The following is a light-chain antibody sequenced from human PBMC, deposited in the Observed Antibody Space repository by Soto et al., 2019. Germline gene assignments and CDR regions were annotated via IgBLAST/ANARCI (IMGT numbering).Light chain of an antibody. Sequence: DIQMTQSPSSLSASVGDRVTITCRASQSISSHLNWYQHKPGKAPKLLIYAASSLQTGVPSRFSGSRSGTDFALTISSLQPEDSATYYCQQLSIYPLTFGGGTKVDIK. CDR1: QSISSH. J-gene: IGKJ4*01. CDR2: AAS. CDR3: QQLSIYPLT. V-gene: IGKV1-39*01.